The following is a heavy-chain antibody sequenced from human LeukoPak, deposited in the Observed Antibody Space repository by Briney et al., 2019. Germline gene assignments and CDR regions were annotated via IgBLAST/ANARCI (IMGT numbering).Heavy chain of an antibody. CDR3: AAQGYYHDDDGHYFFDH. J-gene: IGHJ4*02. CDR2: ITSDSRGI. CDR1: GFTFSSYS. D-gene: IGHD3-22*01. Sequence: GGSLRLSCAVSGFTFSSYSMNWVRQAPGKGLEWVSGITSDSRGIYYADSVKGRFTISRDLSKNTLYLHMNSLTADDTAVYYCAAQGYYHDDDGHYFFDHWGQGTLVAVSS. V-gene: IGHV3-21*01.